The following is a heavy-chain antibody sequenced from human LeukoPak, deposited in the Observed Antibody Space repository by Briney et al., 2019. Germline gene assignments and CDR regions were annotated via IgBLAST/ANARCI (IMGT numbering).Heavy chain of an antibody. Sequence: GASVKVSCKASGYTFTSYGISWVRQAPGQGLEWMGWISAYNGNTNYAQKLQGRVTMTTDTSTSTAYMELRSLRSDDTAVYYCARDPYYDILTGYLPPYNWFDPWGQGTLVTVSS. CDR2: ISAYNGNT. D-gene: IGHD3-9*01. CDR3: ARDPYYDILTGYLPPYNWFDP. V-gene: IGHV1-18*01. CDR1: GYTFTSYG. J-gene: IGHJ5*02.